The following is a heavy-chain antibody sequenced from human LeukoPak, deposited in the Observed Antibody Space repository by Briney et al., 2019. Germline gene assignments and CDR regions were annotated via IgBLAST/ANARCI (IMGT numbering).Heavy chain of an antibody. V-gene: IGHV3-49*04. CDR3: TRVTYYYDNSGYFHFDS. Sequence: GGSLRLSCTTSGFTFGDYAMSWVRQAPGKGLEWVSSVRRKAHGGTTEYAASVKGRFSSSRDDSKSIAYLQMNSLKTEDTAVYFCTRVTYYYDNSGYFHFDSWGQGSLVTVSS. CDR2: VRRKAHGGTT. CDR1: GFTFGDYA. J-gene: IGHJ4*02. D-gene: IGHD3-22*01.